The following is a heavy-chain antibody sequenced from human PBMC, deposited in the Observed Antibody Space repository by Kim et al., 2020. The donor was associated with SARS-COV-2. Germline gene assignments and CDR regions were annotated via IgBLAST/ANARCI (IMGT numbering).Heavy chain of an antibody. J-gene: IGHJ4*02. CDR1: GYTFTSYA. CDR3: ARGIRGSGSYYQYYFDY. V-gene: IGHV7-4-1*02. D-gene: IGHD3-10*01. CDR2: INTNTGNP. Sequence: ASVKVSCKASGYTFTSYAMNWVRQAPGQGLEWMGWINTNTGNPTYAQGFTGRFVFSLDTSVSTAYLQISSLKAEDTAVYYCARGIRGSGSYYQYYFDYWGQGTLVTVSS.